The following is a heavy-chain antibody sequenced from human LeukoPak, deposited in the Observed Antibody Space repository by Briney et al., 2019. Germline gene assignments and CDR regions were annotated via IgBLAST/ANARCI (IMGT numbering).Heavy chain of an antibody. D-gene: IGHD3-22*01. Sequence: AGGSLRLSCAASGFTFGSYNMNWVRQAPGKGLEWVSSISTSSSYIYYADSAKGRFTISRDNAKKSLYLQMNSLRAGDTAVYYCARDGGDYYDSSGYPFHHWGQGTLVTVSS. CDR3: ARDGGDYYDSSGYPFHH. CDR1: GFTFGSYN. V-gene: IGHV3-21*01. J-gene: IGHJ1*01. CDR2: ISTSSSYI.